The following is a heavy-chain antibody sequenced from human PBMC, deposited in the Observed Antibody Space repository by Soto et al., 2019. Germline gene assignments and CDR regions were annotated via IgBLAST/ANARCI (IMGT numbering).Heavy chain of an antibody. CDR2: ISGSGGST. CDR3: AKDGDVLLWFGESYFGY. J-gene: IGHJ4*02. D-gene: IGHD3-10*01. CDR1: GFTFSSYA. V-gene: IGHV3-23*01. Sequence: TGGSLRLSCAASGFTFSSYAMSWVRQAPGKGLEWVSAISGSGGSTYYADSVKGRFTISRDNSKNTLYLQMNSLRAEDTAVYYCAKDGDVLLWFGESYFGYWGQGTLVTVSS.